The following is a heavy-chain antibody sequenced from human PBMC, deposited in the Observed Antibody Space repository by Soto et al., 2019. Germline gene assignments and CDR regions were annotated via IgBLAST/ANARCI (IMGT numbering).Heavy chain of an antibody. Sequence: SETLSLTCSVPSGSISNYHWSWIRQPPGKGLEWIGYIFYTGKTNYNPSLKSRVTISPDTSKNQFSLRLDSVTAADTAVYYCARVLEVAGGFDPWGQGTLVTVSS. CDR3: ARVLEVAGGFDP. J-gene: IGHJ5*02. D-gene: IGHD2-15*01. CDR2: IFYTGKT. V-gene: IGHV4-59*01. CDR1: SGSISNYH.